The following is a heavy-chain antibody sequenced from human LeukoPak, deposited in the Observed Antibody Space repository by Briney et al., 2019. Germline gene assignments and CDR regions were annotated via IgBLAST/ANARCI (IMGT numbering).Heavy chain of an antibody. V-gene: IGHV3-23*01. D-gene: IGHD3-22*01. CDR2: LSAGGDRT. CDR3: AYYDSSGFYYGRLRY. J-gene: IGHJ4*02. Sequence: GGSLRLSCAASGFTFNSHAMSWVRQAPGKGLEWVSALSAGGDRTYYIDSVKGRFTISRDNSQNTLFLQMNSLRAEDTAVYFCAYYDSSGFYYGRLRYWGQGTPVTVSS. CDR1: GFTFNSHA.